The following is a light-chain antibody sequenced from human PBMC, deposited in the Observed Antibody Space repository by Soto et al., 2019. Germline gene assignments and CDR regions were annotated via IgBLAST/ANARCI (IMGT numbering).Light chain of an antibody. CDR2: AAS. CDR1: QSISSY. Sequence: DIQMTQSPSSLSASVGDRVTITCRASQSISSYLNWYRQKPGKAPKLLIYAASSLQSGVPSRFSGSGSGTDFTLTISSLQPEDFATYYCQQSWAFGGGTKVEIK. J-gene: IGKJ4*01. CDR3: QQSWA. V-gene: IGKV1-39*01.